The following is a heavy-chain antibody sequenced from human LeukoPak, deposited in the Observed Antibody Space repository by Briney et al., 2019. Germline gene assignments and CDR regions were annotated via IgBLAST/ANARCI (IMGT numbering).Heavy chain of an antibody. J-gene: IGHJ5*02. D-gene: IGHD3-10*01. CDR2: ISYDGGNK. CDR3: AKDFYGSGIHWFDP. CDR1: GFTFSSYG. V-gene: IGHV3-30*18. Sequence: GGSLRLSCAASGFTFSSYGMHWVRQAPGKGLEWVAVISYDGGNKYYADSVKGRFTISRDNSKNTLYLQMNSLRAEDTAVYYCAKDFYGSGIHWFDPWGQGTLVTVSS.